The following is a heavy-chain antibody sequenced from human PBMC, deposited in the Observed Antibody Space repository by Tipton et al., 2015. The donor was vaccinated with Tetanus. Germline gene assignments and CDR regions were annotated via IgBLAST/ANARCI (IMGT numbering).Heavy chain of an antibody. J-gene: IGHJ4*02. V-gene: IGHV3-7*01. Sequence: SLRLSCTVAGLTVGSNDMSWVRQAPGKGLEWVANIKPDGSDKYYSDSVKGRLTISRDNAKNSVSLQMSGLRAEDTATYYCFGGDYLGWGQGTLVIVSS. D-gene: IGHD4/OR15-4a*01. CDR1: GLTVGSND. CDR2: IKPDGSDK. CDR3: FGGDYLG.